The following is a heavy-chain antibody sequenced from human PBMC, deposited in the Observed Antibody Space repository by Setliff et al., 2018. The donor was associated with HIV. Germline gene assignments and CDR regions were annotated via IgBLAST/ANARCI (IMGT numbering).Heavy chain of an antibody. Sequence: SETLSLTCTVSGGSISSRSPYYWGWIRQPPGRGLEWIGSLSYSGSTHYNPSLKSRVTLSVDTSKNQFSLKMSSVTAADTAVYYCTRHWRGGRDYWGQGTLVTVSS. D-gene: IGHD1-1*01. CDR2: LSYSGST. CDR3: TRHWRGGRDY. CDR1: GGSISSRSPYY. V-gene: IGHV4-39*01. J-gene: IGHJ4*02.